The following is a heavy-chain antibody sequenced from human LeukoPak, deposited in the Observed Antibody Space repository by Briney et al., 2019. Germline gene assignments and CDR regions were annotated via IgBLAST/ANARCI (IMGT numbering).Heavy chain of an antibody. D-gene: IGHD6-19*01. CDR1: GGSISSYY. J-gene: IGHJ2*01. CDR3: ARRTDGAVAYWYFDL. V-gene: IGHV4-59*08. CDR2: IYYSGST. Sequence: SETLSLTCTVSGGSISSYYWSWIRQPPGKGLEWIGYIYYSGSTNYNPSLKSRVTISVDTSKNQFSLKLSSVTAADTAVYYCARRTDGAVAYWYFDLWGRGTLVTVSS.